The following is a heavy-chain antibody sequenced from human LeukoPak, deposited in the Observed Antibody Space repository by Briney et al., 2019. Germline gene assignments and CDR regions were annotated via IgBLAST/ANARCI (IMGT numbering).Heavy chain of an antibody. D-gene: IGHD3-22*01. CDR2: IIPILGIA. Sequence: SVKVSCKASGGTFSSYAISWVRQAPGQGLEWMGRIIPILGIANYAQKFQGRVTITADKSTSTAYMELSSLRSEDTAVYYCAGETAYYDSSGYPDYWGQGTLVTVSS. V-gene: IGHV1-69*04. CDR3: AGETAYYDSSGYPDY. J-gene: IGHJ4*02. CDR1: GGTFSSYA.